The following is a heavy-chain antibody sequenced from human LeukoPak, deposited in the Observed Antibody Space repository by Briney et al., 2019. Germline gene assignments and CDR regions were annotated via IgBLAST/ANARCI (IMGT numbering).Heavy chain of an antibody. Sequence: GGSLRLSCAASGFTFSSYGMHWVRQAPGEGLEWVAVISYDGSNKYYADSVKGRFTISRDNSKNTLYLQMNSLRAEDTAVYYCAKLCSTSCYGSGSLIDYWGQGTLVTVSS. D-gene: IGHD2-2*01. V-gene: IGHV3-30*18. CDR2: ISYDGSNK. J-gene: IGHJ4*02. CDR3: AKLCSTSCYGSGSLIDY. CDR1: GFTFSSYG.